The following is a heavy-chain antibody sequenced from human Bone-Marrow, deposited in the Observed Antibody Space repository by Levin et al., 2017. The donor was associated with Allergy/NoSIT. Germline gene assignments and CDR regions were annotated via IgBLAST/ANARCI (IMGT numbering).Heavy chain of an antibody. J-gene: IGHJ4*02. Sequence: PGESLKISCKASGYTFTSYWIGWVRQMPGKGLEWVGIIYPGDSDTRYSPSFQGQVTISADKSISTSYLQWSSLKASDTAIYYGARQRYFDYWGQGTQVTVSS. CDR3: ARQRYFDY. V-gene: IGHV5-51*01. CDR2: IYPGDSDT. CDR1: GYTFTSYW.